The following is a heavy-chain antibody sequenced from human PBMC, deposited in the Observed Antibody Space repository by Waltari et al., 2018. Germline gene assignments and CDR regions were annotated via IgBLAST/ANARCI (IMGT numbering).Heavy chain of an antibody. Sequence: QVQLHQWGAGLLKPSETLSLTCAVYGGSLSGYWWTWIRQSPGKGLEWNGESGHRGGIHYNPSLKSRLTISLDTSKNQFSLQLTSVTAADTAVYYCARNGPYFDVDYWGHGALVTVSS. CDR3: ARNGPYFDVDY. V-gene: IGHV4-34*01. J-gene: IGHJ4*01. CDR1: GGSLSGYW. CDR2: SGHRGGI. D-gene: IGHD3-9*01.